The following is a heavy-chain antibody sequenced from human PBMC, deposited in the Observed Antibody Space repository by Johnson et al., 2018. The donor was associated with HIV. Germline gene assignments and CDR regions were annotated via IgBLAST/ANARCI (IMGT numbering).Heavy chain of an antibody. J-gene: IGHJ3*02. CDR1: GFTLSSYA. Sequence: VQLVESGGGVVQPGRSLRLSCEASGFTLSSYAMHWVRQAPGKGLEWVAVISYDGSNKYYADSVKGRFTISRDNSKNTLYLQMNSLRAEDTAVYYCAIIAVAVSGDAFDIWGQGTMVTVSA. CDR3: AIIAVAVSGDAFDI. D-gene: IGHD6-19*01. CDR2: ISYDGSNK. V-gene: IGHV3-30*04.